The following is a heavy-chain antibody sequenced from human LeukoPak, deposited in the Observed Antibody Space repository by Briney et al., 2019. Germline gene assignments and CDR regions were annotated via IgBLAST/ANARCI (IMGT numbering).Heavy chain of an antibody. CDR3: ARGGDSGSYCNY. Sequence: HPGGSLRLSCAASGFTFCSYWMHWVRQAPGKGLVWVSRINIDGSSTSYADSVKGRFAISRDNAKNTLYLQMNSLRAEDTAVYYCARGGDSGSYCNYWGQGTLVAVSS. CDR2: INIDGSST. CDR1: GFTFCSYW. V-gene: IGHV3-74*01. D-gene: IGHD3-10*01. J-gene: IGHJ4*02.